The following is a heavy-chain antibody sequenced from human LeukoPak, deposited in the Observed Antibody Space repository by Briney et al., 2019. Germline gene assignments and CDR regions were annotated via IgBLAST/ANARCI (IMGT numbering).Heavy chain of an antibody. Sequence: SETLSLTCAVYGGSFSGYYWSWIRQPPGKGLEWIGEINHSGSTNYNPSLKSRVTISVDTSKNQFSLKLSSVTAADTAVYYCARAIAAAAYYMDVWGKGTTVTVSS. D-gene: IGHD6-13*01. J-gene: IGHJ6*03. CDR2: INHSGST. CDR3: ARAIAAAAYYMDV. V-gene: IGHV4-34*01. CDR1: GGSFSGYY.